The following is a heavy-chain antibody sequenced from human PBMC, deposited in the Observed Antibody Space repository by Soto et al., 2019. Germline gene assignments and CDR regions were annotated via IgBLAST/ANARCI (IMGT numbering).Heavy chain of an antibody. D-gene: IGHD3-10*01. CDR3: AKDSSYGPQFGAFDI. CDR1: GFTFSSYG. V-gene: IGHV3-30*18. Sequence: HPGGSLRLSCAASGFTFSSYGMHWVRQAPGKGLEWVAVISYDGSNKYYADSVKGRFTISRDNSKNTLYLQMNSLRAEDTAVYYCAKDSSYGPQFGAFDIWGQGTMVTVSS. CDR2: ISYDGSNK. J-gene: IGHJ3*02.